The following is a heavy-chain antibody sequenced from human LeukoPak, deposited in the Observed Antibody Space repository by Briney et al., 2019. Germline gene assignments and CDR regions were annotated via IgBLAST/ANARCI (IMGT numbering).Heavy chain of an antibody. V-gene: IGHV3-48*01. Sequence: GGSLRLSCAASGFTFSSYSMNWVRQAPGKGLEWVSYISSSSSTIYYADSVKGRFTISRDNSKNTLYLQMNSLRAEDTAVYYCARDVDWALDYWGQGTLVTVSS. CDR1: GFTFSSYS. D-gene: IGHD3/OR15-3a*01. J-gene: IGHJ4*02. CDR3: ARDVDWALDY. CDR2: ISSSSSTI.